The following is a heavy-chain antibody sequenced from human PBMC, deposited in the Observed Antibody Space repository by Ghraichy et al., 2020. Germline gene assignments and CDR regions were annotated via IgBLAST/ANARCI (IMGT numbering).Heavy chain of an antibody. CDR3: ARGDNGLSNFDY. Sequence: SQTLSLTCTVSGGSISSYYWSWIRQPPGKGLEWIGYIYNRGNTKYNPSLKSRVTISVDTSKNQFSLRLSSVTAADTAVYYCARGDNGLSNFDYWGQGTLVTVSS. D-gene: IGHD3-16*01. CDR2: IYNRGNT. CDR1: GGSISSYY. J-gene: IGHJ4*02. V-gene: IGHV4-59*01.